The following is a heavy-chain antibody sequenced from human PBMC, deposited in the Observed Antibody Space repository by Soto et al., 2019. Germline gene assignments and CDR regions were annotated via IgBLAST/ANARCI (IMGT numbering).Heavy chain of an antibody. CDR2: ISSSSSYI. CDR1: GFTFSSYS. V-gene: IGHV3-21*01. Sequence: EVQLVESGGGLVKPGGSLRLSCAASGFTFSSYSMNWVRQAPGKGLEWVSSISSSSSYIYYADSVKGRFTISRVNAKNSLYLQMNSLRAEDTAVYYCARDGDYDSSGYPIDYWGQGTLVTVSS. CDR3: ARDGDYDSSGYPIDY. J-gene: IGHJ4*02. D-gene: IGHD3-22*01.